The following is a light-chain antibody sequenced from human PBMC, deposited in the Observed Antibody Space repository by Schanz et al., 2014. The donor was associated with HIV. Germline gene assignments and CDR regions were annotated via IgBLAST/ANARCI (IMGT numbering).Light chain of an antibody. J-gene: IGLJ2*01. CDR1: SSDVGGYNY. V-gene: IGLV2-14*01. CDR3: AAWDDSLSGPV. Sequence: QSALTQPASVSGSPGQSITISCTGTSSDVGGYNYVSWYQQHPGKAPKLMIYEVSKRPSGVPDRFSGSKSGTSASLAISGLRSEDEADYYCAAWDDSLSGPVFGGGTKLTVL. CDR2: EVS.